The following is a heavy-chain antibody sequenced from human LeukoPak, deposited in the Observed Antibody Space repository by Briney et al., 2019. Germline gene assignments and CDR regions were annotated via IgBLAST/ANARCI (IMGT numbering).Heavy chain of an antibody. CDR1: GFTFSNYA. V-gene: IGHV3-23*01. Sequence: SGGSLRLSCAASGFTFSNYAMSWVRQAPGKGLELVSGISGTGGSAYYADSVEGRFTISRDNSKNTLYFQMSSLRAEDSAVYYCAKNYHSGNNRRLGSFDYWGQGTLVTVSS. J-gene: IGHJ4*02. D-gene: IGHD3-10*01. CDR2: ISGTGGSA. CDR3: AKNYHSGNNRRLGSFDY.